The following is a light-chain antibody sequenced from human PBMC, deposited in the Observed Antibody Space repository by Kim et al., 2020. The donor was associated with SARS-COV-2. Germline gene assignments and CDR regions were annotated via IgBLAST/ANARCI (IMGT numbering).Light chain of an antibody. Sequence: PGARATLSCRASQSVGSSYLAWYQQTPGQAPRLVIYGTSSRAPGIPERFSGSGSGTDFTLTISGLEPEDFAVYFCHQYGSSPDTFGQGTTLE. V-gene: IGKV3-20*01. CDR2: GTS. CDR1: QSVGSSY. J-gene: IGKJ2*01. CDR3: HQYGSSPDT.